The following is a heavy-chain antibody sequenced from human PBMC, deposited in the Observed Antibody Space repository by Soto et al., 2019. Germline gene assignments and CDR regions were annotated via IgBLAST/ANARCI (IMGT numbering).Heavy chain of an antibody. D-gene: IGHD3-22*01. Sequence: ASVKVSCKASGYTFASYYMHWVRQAPGQGLEWMGIINPSGGSTSYAQKFQGRVTMTRDTSTSTVYMELSSLRSEDTAVYYCARDKDYYDSSGYYFDYWGQGTLVTVSS. CDR3: ARDKDYYDSSGYYFDY. CDR2: INPSGGST. V-gene: IGHV1-46*01. CDR1: GYTFASYY. J-gene: IGHJ4*02.